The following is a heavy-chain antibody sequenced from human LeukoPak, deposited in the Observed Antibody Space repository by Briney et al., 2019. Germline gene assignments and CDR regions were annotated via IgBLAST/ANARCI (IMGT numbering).Heavy chain of an antibody. D-gene: IGHD3-9*01. CDR3: AKPHILRYFDWLPGN. J-gene: IGHJ4*02. Sequence: GGSLRLSCAASGFTFSSYGMHWVRQAPGKGLEWVAFIRYDGSNKYYADSVKGRFTISRDNSKNTLYLQMNSLRAEDTAAYYCAKPHILRYFDWLPGNWGQGTLVTVSS. CDR1: GFTFSSYG. V-gene: IGHV3-30*02. CDR2: IRYDGSNK.